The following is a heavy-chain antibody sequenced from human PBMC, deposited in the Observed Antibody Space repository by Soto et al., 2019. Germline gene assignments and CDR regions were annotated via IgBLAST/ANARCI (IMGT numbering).Heavy chain of an antibody. CDR2: IYYSGST. D-gene: IGHD3-3*01. J-gene: IGHJ4*02. CDR3: ARHLIGFGLGIIHGFDY. V-gene: IGHV4-39*01. Sequence: PSDTLSLTCTVCGGSISSSSYYWGWIRQPPGKGLEWIGSIYYSGSTYYNPSLKSRVTISVDTSKNQFSLKLSSVTAADTAVYYCARHLIGFGLGIIHGFDYWGQGTPGTVSS. CDR1: GGSISSSSYY.